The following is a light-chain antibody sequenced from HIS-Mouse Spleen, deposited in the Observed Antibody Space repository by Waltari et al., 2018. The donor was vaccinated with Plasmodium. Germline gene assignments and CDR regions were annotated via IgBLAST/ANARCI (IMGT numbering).Light chain of an antibody. Sequence: EIVMTQSPATLSVSPGERATLSCRASQSVSSNLAWYQQKPGQAPRRLIYGPSTRATCIPARFSGSGSGTEFTLTISSLQSEDFAVYYCQQYNNWSFTFGPGTKVDIK. V-gene: IGKV3-15*01. CDR3: QQYNNWSFT. J-gene: IGKJ3*01. CDR1: QSVSSN. CDR2: GPS.